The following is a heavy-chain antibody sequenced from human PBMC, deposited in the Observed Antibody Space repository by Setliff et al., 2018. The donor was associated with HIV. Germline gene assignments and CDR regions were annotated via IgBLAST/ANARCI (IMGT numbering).Heavy chain of an antibody. CDR2: INHSGST. V-gene: IGHV4-34*01. CDR1: GGSFSGYY. D-gene: IGHD3-22*01. CDR3: ARGRVDDSSGYYGVVDYYYYYYMDV. J-gene: IGHJ6*03. Sequence: PSETLSLTCAVYGGSFSGYYWSWIRQPPGKGLKWIGEINHSGSTNYNPSLKSRVTISVDTSKNQFSLKLSSVPAADTAVYYCARGRVDDSSGYYGVVDYYYYYYMDVWGKGTTVTVSS.